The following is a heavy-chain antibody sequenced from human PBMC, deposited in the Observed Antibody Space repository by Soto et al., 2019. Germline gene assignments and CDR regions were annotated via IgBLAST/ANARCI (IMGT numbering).Heavy chain of an antibody. D-gene: IGHD6-19*01. CDR2: IYYSGST. J-gene: IGHJ3*02. CDR3: ARHQPNPVAGTKVDAFDI. V-gene: IGHV4-39*01. CDR1: GGSISSSSYY. Sequence: QLQLQESGPGLVKPSETLSLTCTVSGGSISSSSYYWGWIRQPPGKGLEWIGSIYYSGSTYYNPSLKSRVTISVDTSKNQFSLKLSSVTAADTAVYYCARHQPNPVAGTKVDAFDIWGQGTMVTVSS.